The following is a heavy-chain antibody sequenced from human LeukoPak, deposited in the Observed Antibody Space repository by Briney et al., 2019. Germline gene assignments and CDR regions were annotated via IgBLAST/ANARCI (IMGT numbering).Heavy chain of an antibody. CDR3: ASPLYSGSYLGSF. Sequence: RRSLRLSCAASGFTFSNYAMNWVRQAPGKGLEWVSAIGGSGGSTYYADSVKGRFTISRDNSKNTLFLLMNGLRAVDTAVYYCASPLYSGSYLGSFWGQGTLVTVSS. J-gene: IGHJ4*02. CDR2: IGGSGGST. V-gene: IGHV3-23*01. CDR1: GFTFSNYA. D-gene: IGHD1-26*01.